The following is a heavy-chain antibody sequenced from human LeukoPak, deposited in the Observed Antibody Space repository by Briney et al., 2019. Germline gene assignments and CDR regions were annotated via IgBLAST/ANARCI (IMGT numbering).Heavy chain of an antibody. CDR2: ISSSSSTI. V-gene: IGHV3-48*02. CDR1: GFTFSSYC. D-gene: IGHD3-22*01. J-gene: IGHJ3*02. Sequence: GGSLRLSCAASGFTFSSYCMNWVRQAPGKGLEWVSYISSSSSTIYYADSVKGRFTISRDNAKNTLYLQMNSLRDEDTAVYYCASDADDSSGYLDAFDIWGHGIMVTVSS. CDR3: ASDADDSSGYLDAFDI.